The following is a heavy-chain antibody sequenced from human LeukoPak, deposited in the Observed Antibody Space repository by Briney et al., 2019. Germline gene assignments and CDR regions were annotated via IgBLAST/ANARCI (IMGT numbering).Heavy chain of an antibody. CDR3: AKGGDSSSWYGRAFDI. CDR2: ISSSSSTI. Sequence: GGSLRLSXAASGFTFSSYSMNWVRQAPGKGMEWVSYISSSSSTIYYADSVKGRFTISRDNAKNSLYLQMNSLRAEDTAVYYCAKGGDSSSWYGRAFDIWGQGTMVTVSS. D-gene: IGHD6-13*01. CDR1: GFTFSSYS. V-gene: IGHV3-48*01. J-gene: IGHJ3*02.